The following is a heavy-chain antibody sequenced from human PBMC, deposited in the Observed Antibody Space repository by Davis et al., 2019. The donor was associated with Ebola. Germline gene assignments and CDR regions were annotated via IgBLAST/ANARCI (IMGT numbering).Heavy chain of an antibody. V-gene: IGHV3-7*03. CDR2: IMKDGSQQ. D-gene: IGHD2/OR15-2a*01. Sequence: GESLKISCAASGFTFSNYWMSWVRQAPGKGLEWLANIMKDGSQQYYVDSVKGRFTISRDNAKKSVYLQMNNLRVEDTALYYCAKGGDFPSSSLNHFYYGVDAWGQGTTVTVSS. J-gene: IGHJ6*02. CDR1: GFTFSNYW. CDR3: AKGGDFPSSSLNHFYYGVDA.